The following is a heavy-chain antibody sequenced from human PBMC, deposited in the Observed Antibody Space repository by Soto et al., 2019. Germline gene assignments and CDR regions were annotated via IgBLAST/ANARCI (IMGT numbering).Heavy chain of an antibody. J-gene: IGHJ6*02. CDR2: ISSSSSYT. V-gene: IGHV3-11*05. Sequence: GGSLRLSCAASGFTFSDYYMSWIRQAPGKGLEWVSYISSSSSYTNYADSVKGRFTISRDNAKNTLYLHMNNLRAEDTAMYYCAKGRSYYYYYGVDVWGQGTTVTVS. CDR1: GFTFSDYY. CDR3: AKGRSYYYYYGVDV.